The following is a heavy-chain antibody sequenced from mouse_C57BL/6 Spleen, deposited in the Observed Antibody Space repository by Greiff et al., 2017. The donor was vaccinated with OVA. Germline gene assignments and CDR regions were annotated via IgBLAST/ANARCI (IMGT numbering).Heavy chain of an antibody. Sequence: EVQVVESGEGLVKPGGSLKLSCAASGFTFSSYAMSWVRQTPEKRLEWVAYISSGGDYIYYADTVKGRFTISRDNARNTLYLQMSSLKSEDTAMYYCTRDYYGSRPFAYWGQGTLVTVSA. CDR1: GFTFSSYA. V-gene: IGHV5-9-1*02. CDR3: TRDYYGSRPFAY. CDR2: ISSGGDYI. D-gene: IGHD1-1*01. J-gene: IGHJ3*01.